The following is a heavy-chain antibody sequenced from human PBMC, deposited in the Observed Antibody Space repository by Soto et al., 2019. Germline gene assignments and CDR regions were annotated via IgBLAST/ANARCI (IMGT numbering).Heavy chain of an antibody. D-gene: IGHD4-4*01. CDR1: GGTFSSYA. J-gene: IGHJ4*02. V-gene: IGHV1-69*13. CDR3: ASVPRLTTSAYFDY. Sequence: SVKVSCKAPGGTFSSYAISWVRQAPGQGLEWMGGIIPIFGTANYAQKFQGRVTITADESTSTAYMELSSLRSEDTAVYYCASVPRLTTSAYFDYWGQGTLVTVSS. CDR2: IIPIFGTA.